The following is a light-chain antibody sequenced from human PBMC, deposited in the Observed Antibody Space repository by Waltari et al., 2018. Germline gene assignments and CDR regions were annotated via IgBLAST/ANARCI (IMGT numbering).Light chain of an antibody. V-gene: IGKV3-11*01. Sequence: EIELTQSPATLSLSPGERATLSCRASQSVSRYLAWYQQKPGQAPRLLIYDASNRATGIPARFSGSGSGTDFTLTISSLEPEDFAVYYCQRRGHWPPGATFGPGTRVDIK. CDR1: QSVSRY. J-gene: IGKJ3*01. CDR3: QRRGHWPPGAT. CDR2: DAS.